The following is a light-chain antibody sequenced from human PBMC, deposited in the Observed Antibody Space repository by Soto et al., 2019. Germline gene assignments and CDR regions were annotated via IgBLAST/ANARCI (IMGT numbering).Light chain of an antibody. V-gene: IGKV1-5*03. CDR2: EAF. CDR3: QQYHSYHWT. Sequence: DIQMTQSPSTLSSSIGDRVTITCRASQTISSRMAWYQQKPGKAHKLLIYEAFNLESGVPSRFSGSGSGTEFTLTIFSLQPDDFATYYCQQYHSYHWTFGQGTKVAIK. CDR1: QTISSR. J-gene: IGKJ1*01.